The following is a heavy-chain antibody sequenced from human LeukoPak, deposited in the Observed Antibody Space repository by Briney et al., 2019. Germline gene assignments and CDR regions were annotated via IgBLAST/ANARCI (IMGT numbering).Heavy chain of an antibody. CDR2: INPNSGGT. CDR3: ARGSPRPARIVVVPAAHQPHYYYYMDV. J-gene: IGHJ6*03. Sequence: GASVKVSCKASGYTFTGYYMYWVRQAPGQGLEWMGWINPNSGGTNYAQKFQGRVTMTRDTSISTAYMELSRLRSDDTAVYYYARGSPRPARIVVVPAAHQPHYYYYMDVWGKGTTVTVSS. V-gene: IGHV1-2*02. D-gene: IGHD2-2*01. CDR1: GYTFTGYY.